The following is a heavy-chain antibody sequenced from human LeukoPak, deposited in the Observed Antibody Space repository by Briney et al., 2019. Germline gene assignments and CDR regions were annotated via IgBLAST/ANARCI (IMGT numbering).Heavy chain of an antibody. J-gene: IGHJ4*02. V-gene: IGHV3-9*01. Sequence: PGGSLRLSCVASGFIVNDHAMHWVRQTPGKGLEWVAGVFWNGVDKGYADSVKGRFTIFRDNAKNSMYLQMNSLRIEDTALYYCAKDGSPYCDTTSCYRGFDYWGQGTLVTVSS. CDR3: AKDGSPYCDTTSCYRGFDY. CDR1: GFIVNDHA. CDR2: VFWNGVDK. D-gene: IGHD2-2*02.